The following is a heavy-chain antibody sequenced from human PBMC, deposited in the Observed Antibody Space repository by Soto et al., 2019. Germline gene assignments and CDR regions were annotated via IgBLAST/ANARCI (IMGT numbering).Heavy chain of an antibody. J-gene: IGHJ2*01. CDR3: VKDDRILGRRYFDL. Sequence: EEQLLESGGGLIQPGGSLRLACAASGFTFSSYAMTWVRQAPGKWLEWVSSISFSDGGTYYAASVKGRLTISRDNSNNTLFLQINSLRVEDTAIYYCVKDDRILGRRYFDLWGRGTLVTGPS. CDR1: GFTFSSYA. CDR2: ISFSDGGT. D-gene: IGHD2-15*01. V-gene: IGHV3-23*01.